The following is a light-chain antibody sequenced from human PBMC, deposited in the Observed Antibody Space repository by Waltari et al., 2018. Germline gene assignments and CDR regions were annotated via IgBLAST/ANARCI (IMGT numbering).Light chain of an antibody. V-gene: IGKV1-5*03. CDR3: QQYNSDSLYS. Sequence: DIQMTQSPSTLSASVGDRVIITCRASQSIGGWLVWYQQKPEKAPKLLIYKASSLHSGVPSRFSGSGSGTEFTLTISSLQPDDFATYYCQQYNSDSLYSFGQGTKLEIK. J-gene: IGKJ2*01. CDR2: KAS. CDR1: QSIGGW.